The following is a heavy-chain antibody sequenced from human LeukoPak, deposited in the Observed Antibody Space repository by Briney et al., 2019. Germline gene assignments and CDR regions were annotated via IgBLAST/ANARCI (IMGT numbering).Heavy chain of an antibody. CDR1: GGSTNSHF. CDR2: IYNRGTT. J-gene: IGHJ3*02. CDR3: AREEDCSGGICYLGNAFDI. V-gene: IGHV4-59*11. Sequence: SETLSLTCTVSGGSTNSHFWSWMRQPPGKGLEWIGNIYNRGTTNYNPSLNSRVTMSVDTSKNQLSLQLTSVTAADTAVYYCAREEDCSGGICYLGNAFDIWGQGTMVTVSS. D-gene: IGHD2-15*01.